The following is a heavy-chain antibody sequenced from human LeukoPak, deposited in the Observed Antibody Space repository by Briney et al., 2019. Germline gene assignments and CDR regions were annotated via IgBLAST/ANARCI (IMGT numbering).Heavy chain of an antibody. CDR3: ASDHRVAGY. CDR1: GFTFSSYW. Sequence: GGSLRLSCAASGFTFSSYWMNWVRQAPGKGLEWVANIKRDGSETYYVDSVKGRFTISRDNAKNSLYLQMNSLRVEDTAVYYCASDHRVAGYWGQGTLVTVSS. D-gene: IGHD6-19*01. CDR2: IKRDGSET. V-gene: IGHV3-7*01. J-gene: IGHJ4*02.